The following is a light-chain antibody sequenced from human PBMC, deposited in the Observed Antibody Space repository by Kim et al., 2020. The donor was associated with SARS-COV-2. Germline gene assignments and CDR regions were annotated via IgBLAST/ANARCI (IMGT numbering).Light chain of an antibody. J-gene: IGKJ1*01. CDR1: QSILYSSNNKNY. Sequence: TINCKSSQSILYSSNNKNYLAWYQQKPGQPPKLLIYWASTRESGVPDRFSGSGSGTDFTLTISSLQAEDVAVYYCQQYYSTPTWTFGQGTKVDIK. CDR2: WAS. CDR3: QQYYSTPTWT. V-gene: IGKV4-1*01.